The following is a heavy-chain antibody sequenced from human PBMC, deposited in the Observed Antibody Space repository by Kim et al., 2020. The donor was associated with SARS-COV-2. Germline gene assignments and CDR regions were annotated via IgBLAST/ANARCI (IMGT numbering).Heavy chain of an antibody. J-gene: IGHJ4*01. D-gene: IGHD3-16*01. CDR1: GFTFSTYA. Sequence: GGSLRLSCEASGFTFSTYAMNWVRQAPGKGLQWVAVISDAGSHKQYGDFVKGRFTISRDNSKNTLYLEMASLGAEDTAIYYCAKPSLHAYTYIPVFDSWG. CDR2: ISDAGSHK. V-gene: IGHV3-30*18. CDR3: AKPSLHAYTYIPVFDS.